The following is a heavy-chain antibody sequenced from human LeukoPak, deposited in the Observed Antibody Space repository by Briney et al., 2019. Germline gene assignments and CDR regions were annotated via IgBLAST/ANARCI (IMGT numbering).Heavy chain of an antibody. CDR1: GFTFSSYA. J-gene: IGHJ4*02. CDR3: AKEPSDY. CDR2: ISYDGSNK. V-gene: IGHV3-30-3*01. Sequence: GRSLRLSCAASGFTFSSYAMHWVRQAPGKGLEWVAVISYDGSNKYYADSVKGRFTISRDNSKNTLYLQMNSLRAEDTAVYYCAKEPSDYWGQGTLVTASS.